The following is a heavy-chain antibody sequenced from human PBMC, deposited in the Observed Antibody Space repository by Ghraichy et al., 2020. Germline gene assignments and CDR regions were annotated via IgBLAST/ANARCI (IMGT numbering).Heavy chain of an antibody. D-gene: IGHD2-21*02. CDR2: INAGNGNT. CDR3: ARERIESCGGDCSHDS. V-gene: IGHV1-3*01. Sequence: ASVKVSCRASGYTFTSYTMHWVRQAPGQRLEWMGWINAGNGNTKYSQKFQGRVTITRDTSASTAYMELSSLTSEDTAMYFCARERIESCGGDCSHDSWGQGTLVTVSS. CDR1: GYTFTSYT. J-gene: IGHJ4*02.